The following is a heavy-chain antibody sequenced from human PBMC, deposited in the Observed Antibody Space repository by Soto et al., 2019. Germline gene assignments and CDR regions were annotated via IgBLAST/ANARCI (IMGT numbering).Heavy chain of an antibody. V-gene: IGHV4-34*01. CDR2: INHSGST. CDR1: GGSFSGYY. CDR3: ARKVVPAATNWLDP. D-gene: IGHD2-2*01. Sequence: LSLTCAVYGGSFSGYYWSWIRQPPGKGLEWIGEINHSGSTNYNPSLKSRVTISVDTSKNQFSLKLSSVTAADTAVYYCARKVVPAATNWLDPWGQGTLVTVSS. J-gene: IGHJ5*02.